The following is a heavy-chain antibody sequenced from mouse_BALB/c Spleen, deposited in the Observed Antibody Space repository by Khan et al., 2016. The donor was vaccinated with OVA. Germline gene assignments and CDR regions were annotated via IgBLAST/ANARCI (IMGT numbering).Heavy chain of an antibody. CDR1: GFTFSSYG. Sequence: EVELVESGGGLVQPGGSRKLSCAASGFTFSSYGMHWVRQAPEKGLEWVAYISGDSNTIYYADKVKGRFTISRDNPKNTLFLQMTSLMSEDTARYYCATSYFYGYYFDYWGPGTTLTGSS. J-gene: IGHJ2*01. CDR2: ISGDSNTI. D-gene: IGHD1-1*01. V-gene: IGHV5-17*02. CDR3: ATSYFYGYYFDY.